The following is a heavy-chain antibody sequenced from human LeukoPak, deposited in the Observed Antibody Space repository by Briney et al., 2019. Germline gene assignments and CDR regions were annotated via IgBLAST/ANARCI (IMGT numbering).Heavy chain of an antibody. V-gene: IGHV1-69*04. Sequence: SVKVSCKASGGTFSSYAISWVRQAPGQGREWMGRIIPILGIANYAQKFQGRVTITADKSTSTAYMELSSLRSEDTAVYYCARASYYYGSGSQEYYFDYWGQGTLVTVSS. CDR2: IIPILGIA. CDR1: GGTFSSYA. J-gene: IGHJ4*02. CDR3: ARASYYYGSGSQEYYFDY. D-gene: IGHD3-10*01.